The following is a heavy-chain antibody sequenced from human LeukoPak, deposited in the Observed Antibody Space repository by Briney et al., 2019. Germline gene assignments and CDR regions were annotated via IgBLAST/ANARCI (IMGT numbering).Heavy chain of an antibody. V-gene: IGHV4-31*03. Sequence: PSETLSLTCTVSGGFVLSGVHYWSCIRKHPGQGLESIGYTHSSGQTKSRSSLESRAFISLDASKNQFSLSLTSVTAADTAVYYCTKDLRADDSPLGFDPWGQGTLVTVSS. CDR3: TKDLRADDSPLGFDP. J-gene: IGHJ5*02. D-gene: IGHD3-16*01. CDR2: THSSGQT. CDR1: GGFVLSGVHY.